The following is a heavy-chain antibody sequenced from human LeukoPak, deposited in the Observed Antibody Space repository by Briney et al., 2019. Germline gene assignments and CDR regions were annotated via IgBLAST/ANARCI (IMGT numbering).Heavy chain of an antibody. Sequence: ASVKVSCKASGYTFTSYYMHWARQAPGQGLEWMGIINPSGGSTSYAQKFQGRVTMTRDTSTSTVYMELSSLRSEDTAVYYCARDPSPVYSSGWYPDYWGQGTLVTVSS. CDR1: GYTFTSYY. D-gene: IGHD6-19*01. V-gene: IGHV1-46*01. J-gene: IGHJ4*02. CDR2: INPSGGST. CDR3: ARDPSPVYSSGWYPDY.